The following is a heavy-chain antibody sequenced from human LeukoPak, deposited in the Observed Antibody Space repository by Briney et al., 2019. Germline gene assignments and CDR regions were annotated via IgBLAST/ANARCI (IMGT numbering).Heavy chain of an antibody. CDR1: GYTFTDYY. D-gene: IGHD1/OR15-1a*01. CDR3: ARDSPAAEQDIDY. J-gene: IGHJ4*02. CDR2: INRNNGDT. Sequence: ASVEVCCKASGYTFTDYYVHWVRQAPGQGLEGRADINRNNGDTRYAQIFQGRVTVTTDTSISTGHMGVSGLRSDDTAVYSCARDSPAAEQDIDYWGQGTLVTVSS. V-gene: IGHV1-2*02.